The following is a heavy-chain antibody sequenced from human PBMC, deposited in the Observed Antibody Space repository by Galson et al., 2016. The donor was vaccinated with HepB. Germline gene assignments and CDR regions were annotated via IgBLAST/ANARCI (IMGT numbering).Heavy chain of an antibody. CDR1: GFSFSSYA. Sequence: SLRLSCAGSGFSFSSYAMDWVRQAPGKGLEHLSAISRSGGRTYYADSVKGRFTISRDNSKNTLYLQMSSLRPEDTVIYYCVKLIHSSGDPEWFSYYYKDVWGKGTTVIVSS. CDR2: ISRSGGRT. J-gene: IGHJ6*03. D-gene: IGHD3-3*01. V-gene: IGHV3-64D*06. CDR3: VKLIHSSGDPEWFSYYYKDV.